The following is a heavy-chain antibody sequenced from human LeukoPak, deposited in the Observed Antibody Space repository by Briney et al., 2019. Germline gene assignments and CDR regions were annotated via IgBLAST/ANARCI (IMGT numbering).Heavy chain of an antibody. J-gene: IGHJ5*02. D-gene: IGHD3-10*01. CDR3: ARGLRRVPNWFDP. CDR2: ISSSSSYI. Sequence: GGSLRLSCAASGFTFSSYSMNWVRQAPGKGLEWVSSISSSSSYIYYADSVKGRYTISRDNAKNSLYLQMNSLRAEDTAVYYCARGLRRVPNWFDPWGQGALVTVSS. V-gene: IGHV3-21*01. CDR1: GFTFSSYS.